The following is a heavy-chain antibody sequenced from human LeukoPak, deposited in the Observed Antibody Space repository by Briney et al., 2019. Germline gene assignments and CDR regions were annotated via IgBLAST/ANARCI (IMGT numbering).Heavy chain of an antibody. Sequence: ASVKVSCKASGYTFTSFYMHWVRQAPGQGLEWMGIINPSGGSTNYAQKFQGRVTITADESTSTAYMELSSLRSEDTAVYYCATLVGDFDLYDYWGQGTLVTVSS. CDR2: INPSGGST. D-gene: IGHD4-17*01. CDR1: GYTFTSFY. V-gene: IGHV1-46*01. J-gene: IGHJ4*02. CDR3: ATLVGDFDLYDY.